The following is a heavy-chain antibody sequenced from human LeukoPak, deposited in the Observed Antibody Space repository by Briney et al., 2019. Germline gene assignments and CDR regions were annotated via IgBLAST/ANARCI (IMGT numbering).Heavy chain of an antibody. J-gene: IGHJ4*02. CDR2: ISYDGSNK. Sequence: GGSLRLSCAASGFTFSSYAMHWVRQAPGKGLEWVALISYDGSNKYYADSVKGRFTISRDNSKNTLYVQMNSLRAEDTAVYYCAKDGITMVRGVIKPQAYYFDYWGQGTLVTVSS. D-gene: IGHD3-10*01. CDR1: GFTFSSYA. CDR3: AKDGITMVRGVIKPQAYYFDY. V-gene: IGHV3-30*04.